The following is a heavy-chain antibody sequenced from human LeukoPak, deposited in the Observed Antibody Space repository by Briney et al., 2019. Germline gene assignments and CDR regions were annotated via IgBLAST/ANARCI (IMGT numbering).Heavy chain of an antibody. CDR3: ARSPLAGDHDY. CDR2: IYPGDSHT. J-gene: IGHJ4*02. V-gene: IGHV5-51*01. Sequence: GESLRISCKGSGYGFIGYWIAWVRQMPGKDPEWMGIIYPGDSHTIYRPSFQGQVTISVDKSISTAYLQWSSLKAWDTAMYYCARSPLAGDHDYWGQGTLITVSS. D-gene: IGHD2-21*02. CDR1: GYGFIGYW.